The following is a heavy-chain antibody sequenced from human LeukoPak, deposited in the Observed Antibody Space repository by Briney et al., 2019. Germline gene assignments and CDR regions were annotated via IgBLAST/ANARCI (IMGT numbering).Heavy chain of an antibody. V-gene: IGHV4-61*01. CDR3: AKELLFGELPLWYFDS. J-gene: IGHJ4*02. Sequence: SETLSLTCSVSGGSVSSGISYWSWIRQPPGEGLEWIAYISDSGGSDYNPSLRGRVTISLDTSKNQFSLRLTSVTAADTAVYSCAKELLFGELPLWYFDSWGQGTLVTVSS. CDR2: ISDSGGS. CDR1: GGSVSSGISY. D-gene: IGHD3-10*01.